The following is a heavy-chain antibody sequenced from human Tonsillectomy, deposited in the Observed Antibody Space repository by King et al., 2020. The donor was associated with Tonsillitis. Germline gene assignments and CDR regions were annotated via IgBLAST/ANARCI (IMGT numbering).Heavy chain of an antibody. CDR2: ISWNSVSI. V-gene: IGHV3-9*01. J-gene: IGHJ4*02. CDR3: AKVGTNYGLYFDY. D-gene: IGHD1-7*01. Sequence: VQLVESGGGLVQPGRSLRISCAASGITFDDYAMHWVRQAPGKGLEWVSGISWNSVSISYADSVKGRFTISRDNAKNSLYLQMNSLIAEDTAFYYCAKVGTNYGLYFDYWGQGTLVTVSS. CDR1: GITFDDYA.